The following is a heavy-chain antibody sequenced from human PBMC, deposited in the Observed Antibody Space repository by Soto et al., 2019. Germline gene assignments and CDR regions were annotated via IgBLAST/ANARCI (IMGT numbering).Heavy chain of an antibody. CDR2: INPSGGST. CDR3: ARTEIVATIPYYSYGMDV. V-gene: IGHV1-46*03. D-gene: IGHD5-12*01. Sequence: ASVKVSCKASGYTFTSYYMHWVRQAPGQGLEWMGIINPSGGSTSYAQKFQGRVTMTRDTSTSTVYMELSSLRSEDTAVYYCARTEIVATIPYYSYGMDVWGQGTTVTVSS. CDR1: GYTFTSYY. J-gene: IGHJ6*02.